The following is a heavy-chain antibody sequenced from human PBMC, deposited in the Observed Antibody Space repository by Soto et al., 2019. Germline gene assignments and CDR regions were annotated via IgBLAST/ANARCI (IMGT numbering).Heavy chain of an antibody. D-gene: IGHD2-15*01. CDR1: GGTYSNSV. J-gene: IGHJ4*02. V-gene: IGHV1-69*01. Sequence: QVQLVQSGAEVKRPGSSVRVSCKASGGTYSNSVISWVRQAPGQGLEWMGGIIPIFDTANYAQRLEGRVTIIADESTSTAYLELRSLRSEDTAVYYCAQAPLLVVVTLHAHYFENWGQGTLVSVSS. CDR2: IIPIFDTA. CDR3: AQAPLLVVVTLHAHYFEN.